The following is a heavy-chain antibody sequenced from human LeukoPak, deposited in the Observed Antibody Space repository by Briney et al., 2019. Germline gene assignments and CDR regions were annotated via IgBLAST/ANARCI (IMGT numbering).Heavy chain of an antibody. Sequence: ASVKVSCKASGYTFTDYYIQWVRQAPGQGLEWMGWSNPNSGGTIYAQKFQGRVTMTRDTSISTAYMELSSLRSDDTAVYYCARDDSSSWSADFDYWGQGTLVTVFS. V-gene: IGHV1-2*02. D-gene: IGHD6-13*01. J-gene: IGHJ4*02. CDR3: ARDDSSSWSADFDY. CDR1: GYTFTDYY. CDR2: SNPNSGGT.